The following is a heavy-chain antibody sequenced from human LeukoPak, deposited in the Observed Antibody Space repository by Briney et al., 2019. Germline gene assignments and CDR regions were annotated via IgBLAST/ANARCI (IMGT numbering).Heavy chain of an antibody. Sequence: ASVKVSCKASGGTFSSYAISWVRQASGQGLEWMGGIIPIFGTANYAQKFQGRVTITADESTSTAYMELSSLRSEDTAVYYCARGNPIAVAGTSGYYYGMDVWGQGTTVTVSS. V-gene: IGHV1-69*13. CDR2: IIPIFGTA. CDR3: ARGNPIAVAGTSGYYYGMDV. D-gene: IGHD6-19*01. J-gene: IGHJ6*02. CDR1: GGTFSSYA.